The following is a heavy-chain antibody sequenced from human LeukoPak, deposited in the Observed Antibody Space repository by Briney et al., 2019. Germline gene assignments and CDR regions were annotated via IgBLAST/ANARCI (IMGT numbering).Heavy chain of an antibody. CDR1: GFTFSSYS. CDR2: ISSSSTYI. D-gene: IGHD4-11*01. Sequence: GGSLRLSCAASGFTFSSYSMNWVRQAPGKGLEWVSSISSSSTYIYYADSVKGRFTISRDKAKNSLYLQMNSLRAEDTAVYYCARDLTTVTTAVFAYWGQRTLVTASS. J-gene: IGHJ4*02. V-gene: IGHV3-21*06. CDR3: ARDLTTVTTAVFAY.